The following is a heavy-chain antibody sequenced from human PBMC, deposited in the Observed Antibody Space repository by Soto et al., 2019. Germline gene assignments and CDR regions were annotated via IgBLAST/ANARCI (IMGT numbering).Heavy chain of an antibody. J-gene: IGHJ3*02. D-gene: IGHD3-10*01. Sequence: ASVKVSCKASGYTFTSYAMHWVRQAPGQRLEWMGWINAGNGNTKYSQKFQGRVTITRDTSASTAYVELSSLRSEDTAVYYCARVLYYYGSGSYYGDAFDIWGQGTMVTVSS. V-gene: IGHV1-3*01. CDR3: ARVLYYYGSGSYYGDAFDI. CDR2: INAGNGNT. CDR1: GYTFTSYA.